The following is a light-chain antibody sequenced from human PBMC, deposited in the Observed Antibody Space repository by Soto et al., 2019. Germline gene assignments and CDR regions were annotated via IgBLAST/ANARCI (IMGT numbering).Light chain of an antibody. CDR1: QGVSGW. J-gene: IGKJ4*01. Sequence: DIQMTQSPSSVSASVGDRVTITCRASQGVSGWLAWYQQKPGKAPKLLIYSVSSLQIGVPARFSGSGSGTDFALTISSLQPDDFATYYCQQANGFPVAFGGGTRVEIK. CDR2: SVS. V-gene: IGKV1-12*01. CDR3: QQANGFPVA.